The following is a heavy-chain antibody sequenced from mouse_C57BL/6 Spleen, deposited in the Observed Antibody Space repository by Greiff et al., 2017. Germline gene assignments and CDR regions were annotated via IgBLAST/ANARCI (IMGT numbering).Heavy chain of an antibody. CDR1: GYTFTSYG. J-gene: IGHJ1*03. CDR3: ARSHVSYWYFDV. V-gene: IGHV1-81*01. CDR2: IYPRCGNT. Sequence: QVQLKESGAELARPGASVKLSCKASGYTFTSYGISWVKPRPGQGLEWIGEIYPRCGNTYYNEKFKGKATLTADKSSSTAYMELSSLTSEDSAVYFCARSHVSYWYFDVWGTGTTVTVSS.